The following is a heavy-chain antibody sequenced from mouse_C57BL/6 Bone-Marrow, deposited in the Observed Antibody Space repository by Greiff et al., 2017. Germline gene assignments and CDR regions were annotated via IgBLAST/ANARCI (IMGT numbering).Heavy chain of an antibody. J-gene: IGHJ2*01. V-gene: IGHV1-62-2*01. CDR1: GYTFTEYT. Sequence: VQLQEPGAELVKPGASVKLSCKASGYTFTEYTIHWVKQRPGQGLEWIGWFSPCSGCTKSNEKFKDQATLTVDKSSSTVFMELNILTSEDSAVYFCARHEVLTLFDYWGQGTTLTVSS. CDR2: FSPCSGCT. CDR3: ARHEVLTLFDY. D-gene: IGHD4-1*01.